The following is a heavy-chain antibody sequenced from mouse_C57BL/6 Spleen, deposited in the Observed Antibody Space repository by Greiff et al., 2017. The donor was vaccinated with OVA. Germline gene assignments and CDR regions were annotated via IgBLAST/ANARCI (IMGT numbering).Heavy chain of an antibody. V-gene: IGHV1-69*01. D-gene: IGHD2-4*01. Sequence: QVQLQQPGAELVMPGASVKLSCKASGYTFTSYWMHWVKQRPGQGLEWIGEIDPSDSYTNYNQKFKGKSTLTVDKSSSTAYMQLSSLTFEDSAVYYCARGYYDLYFDYWGQGTTLTVSS. J-gene: IGHJ2*01. CDR3: ARGYYDLYFDY. CDR2: IDPSDSYT. CDR1: GYTFTSYW.